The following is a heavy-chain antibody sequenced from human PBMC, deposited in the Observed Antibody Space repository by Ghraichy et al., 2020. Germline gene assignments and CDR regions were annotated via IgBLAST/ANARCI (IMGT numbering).Heavy chain of an antibody. Sequence: SETLSLTCTVSGGSITNYCWTWIRQSAGKGLEWIGRIHSSGSTRYNPSLESRVTMSGDTSKNQFSLKLTSVTAADTAIYYCARGLGSRVDWNFFDHWGQGTLVTVSS. CDR3: ARGLGSRVDWNFFDH. J-gene: IGHJ5*02. D-gene: IGHD1-7*01. CDR1: GGSITNYC. CDR2: IHSSGST. V-gene: IGHV4-4*07.